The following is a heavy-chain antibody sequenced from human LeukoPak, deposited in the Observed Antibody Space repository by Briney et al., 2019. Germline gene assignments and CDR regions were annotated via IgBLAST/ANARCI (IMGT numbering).Heavy chain of an antibody. V-gene: IGHV3-66*01. Sequence: PGGSLRLSCAASGFTVSSTYISWVRQAPGKGLRWVSVVYSGGSTYYADSVKGRFTISRDNSKNTLYLQMNSLRAEDTAVYYCAREDSPYGMDVWGQGTTVTVSS. CDR3: AREDSPYGMDV. CDR2: VYSGGST. D-gene: IGHD2-15*01. CDR1: GFTVSSTY. J-gene: IGHJ6*02.